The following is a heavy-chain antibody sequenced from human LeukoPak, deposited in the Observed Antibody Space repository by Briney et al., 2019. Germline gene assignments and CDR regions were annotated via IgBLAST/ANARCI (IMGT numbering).Heavy chain of an antibody. J-gene: IGHJ4*02. Sequence: ASVKVSCKASGYTFTTYGITWVRQAPGQGLEWMGWISAYNGNTNYAQKLQGRVTMATETSTSTAYMELRSLRSHDNAVYFCARALVDGYKELGYWGQGTLVTVSS. CDR1: GYTFTTYG. CDR3: ARALVDGYKELGY. CDR2: ISAYNGNT. V-gene: IGHV1-18*01. D-gene: IGHD5-24*01.